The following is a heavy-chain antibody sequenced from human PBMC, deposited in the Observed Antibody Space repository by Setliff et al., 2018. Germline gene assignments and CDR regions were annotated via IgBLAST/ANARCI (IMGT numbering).Heavy chain of an antibody. CDR3: ARVYDSSGRMINWYTH. V-gene: IGHV1-8*02. CDR1: GYTFTGYY. D-gene: IGHD3-22*01. Sequence: ASVKVSCKASGYTFTGYYMHWVRQAPGQGLEWMGWMNPNSGNTGYAQKFQGRVTMTRNTSISTAYMDLSSLRFEDTAVYYCARVYDSSGRMINWYTHWGQGTLVTVSS. CDR2: MNPNSGNT. J-gene: IGHJ5*02.